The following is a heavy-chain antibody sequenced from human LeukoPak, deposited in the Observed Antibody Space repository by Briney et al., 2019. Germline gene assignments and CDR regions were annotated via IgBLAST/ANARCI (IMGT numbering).Heavy chain of an antibody. Sequence: GGSLRLSCAASGFTFSSYAMSWVRQAPGKGLEWVSYISSSGSTIYYADSVKGRFTISRDNAKNSLYLQMNSLRAEDTAVYYCARELEMVTFDYWGQGTLVTVSS. J-gene: IGHJ4*02. CDR1: GFTFSSYA. V-gene: IGHV3-48*04. CDR3: ARELEMVTFDY. D-gene: IGHD5-24*01. CDR2: ISSSGSTI.